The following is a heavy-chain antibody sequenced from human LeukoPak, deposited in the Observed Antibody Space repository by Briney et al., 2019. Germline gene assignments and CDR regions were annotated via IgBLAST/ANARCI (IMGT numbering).Heavy chain of an antibody. Sequence: GGSLRLSCAASGFTFSSYAMHWVRQAPGKGLEWVAVISYDGSNKYYADSVKGRFTISRDNSKNTLYLQMNSLRAEDTAVYYCAKQSAGSAAWYSLHYDFWGQGTLVTVSS. CDR1: GFTFSSYA. J-gene: IGHJ4*02. D-gene: IGHD6-13*01. V-gene: IGHV3-30-3*02. CDR3: AKQSAGSAAWYSLHYDF. CDR2: ISYDGSNK.